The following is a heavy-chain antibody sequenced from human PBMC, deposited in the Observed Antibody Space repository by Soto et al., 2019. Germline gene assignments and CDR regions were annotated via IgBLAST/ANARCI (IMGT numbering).Heavy chain of an antibody. D-gene: IGHD4-17*01. V-gene: IGHV3-11*01. CDR1: GFTFSDYY. Sequence: GGSLRLSCAASGFTFSDYYMSWIRQAPGKGLEWVSYISSSGSTIYYADSVKGRFTISRDNAKNSLYLQMNSLRAEDTAVYYCARDRTPIRDDYGDYGGWFDPWGQGTLVTVS. CDR3: ARDRTPIRDDYGDYGGWFDP. J-gene: IGHJ5*02. CDR2: ISSSGSTI.